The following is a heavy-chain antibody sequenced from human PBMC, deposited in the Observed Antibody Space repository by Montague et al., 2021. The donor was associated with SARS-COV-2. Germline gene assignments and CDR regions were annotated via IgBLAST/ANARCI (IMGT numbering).Heavy chain of an antibody. D-gene: IGHD1-1*01. J-gene: IGHJ6*02. CDR3: TSGREGNYNVMDV. CDR2: TYYRSKWYN. V-gene: IGHV6-1*01. Sequence: CAISGDSVSSNSATWNWVRQSPSRGLEWLGRTYYRSKWYNDYAVSVRGRVTINPDTSKNQFSLRLNSVTPEDTAIYCCTSGREGNYNVMDVWGQGTTVTVSS. CDR1: GDSVSSNSAT.